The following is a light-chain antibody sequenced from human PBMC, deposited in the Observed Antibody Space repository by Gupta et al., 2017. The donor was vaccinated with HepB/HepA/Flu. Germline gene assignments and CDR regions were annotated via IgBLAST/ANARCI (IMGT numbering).Light chain of an antibody. CDR2: AAS. V-gene: IGKV1-39*01. CDR1: RSITTY. J-gene: IGKJ3*01. CDR3: QQSYSMPFT. Sequence: DIQMTPSPSSLSASVGDRVTITCRASRSITTYLNWYQHKPGKAPKLLIYAASSLQSGVPSRFSGSGYGTDFTLTISSLQPEDYATYHCQQSYSMPFTFGPGTKVDIK.